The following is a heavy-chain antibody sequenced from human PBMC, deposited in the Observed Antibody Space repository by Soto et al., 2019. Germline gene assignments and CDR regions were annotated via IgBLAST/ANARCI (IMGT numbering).Heavy chain of an antibody. Sequence: GESLKISCKGSGYSFPSYVIGWVRQRPGKGPEWLGIIYAGDSETRYSPSFQGQVTTSADKSISTAYLKWSSLKASDTAMYYCARLRTGTYYAYYGMDVWSQGTTVTVSS. CDR2: IYAGDSET. J-gene: IGHJ6*02. V-gene: IGHV5-51*01. CDR3: ARLRTGTYYAYYGMDV. CDR1: GYSFPSYV. D-gene: IGHD1-1*01.